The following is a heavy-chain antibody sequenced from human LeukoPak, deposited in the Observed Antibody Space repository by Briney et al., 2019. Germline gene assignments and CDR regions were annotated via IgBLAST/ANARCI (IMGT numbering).Heavy chain of an antibody. Sequence: PGGSLRLPCVASGFTFSSTTMGWVRQAPGRGLEWVSSITATDGRTYYADSVRGRFTISRDNSKNTVYLQLNSLRAGDTAIYYCTKDRRGPAAGTWYFDSWGQGTLVTVSS. CDR2: ITATDGRT. CDR3: TKDRRGPAAGTWYFDS. V-gene: IGHV3-23*01. J-gene: IGHJ4*02. CDR1: GFTFSSTT. D-gene: IGHD6-13*01.